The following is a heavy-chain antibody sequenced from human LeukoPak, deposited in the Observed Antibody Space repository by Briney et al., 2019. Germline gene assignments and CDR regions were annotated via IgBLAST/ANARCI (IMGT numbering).Heavy chain of an antibody. Sequence: GASVKVSCKASGYTFTSYDINWVRQATGQGLEWMGWMNPNRGNTGYAQKFQGRVTLTRNTSISTAYMELSSLRSEGTAVYYCARAPDYSGSYLDYWGQGTLVTVSS. CDR3: ARAPDYSGSYLDY. D-gene: IGHD1-26*01. CDR2: MNPNRGNT. V-gene: IGHV1-8*01. J-gene: IGHJ4*02. CDR1: GYTFTSYD.